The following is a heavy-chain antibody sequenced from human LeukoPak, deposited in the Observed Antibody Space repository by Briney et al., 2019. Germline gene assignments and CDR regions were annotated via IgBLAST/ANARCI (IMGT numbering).Heavy chain of an antibody. CDR1: GFTFSSYA. CDR2: ISGSGGST. CDR3: AKDVRFLEWLLGTYYDY. J-gene: IGHJ4*02. D-gene: IGHD3-3*01. Sequence: GGSLRLSCAASGFTFSSYAMSWVRQAPGKGLEWVSAISGSGGSTYYADSVKGRFTIPRDNSKNTLYLQMNSLRAEDTAVYYCAKDVRFLEWLLGTYYDYWAREPWSPSPQ. V-gene: IGHV3-23*01.